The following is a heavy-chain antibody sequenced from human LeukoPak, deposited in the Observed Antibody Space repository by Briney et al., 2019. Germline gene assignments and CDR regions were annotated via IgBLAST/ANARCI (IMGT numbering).Heavy chain of an antibody. Sequence: GGSLRLSCAASGFTFSSYGMHWVRQAPGKGLEWVAFIRYDGSNKYYAASVKGRFTISRDNSKNTLYLQMNSLRAEDTAVYYCAKRRDYGGIYYYYYMDVWGKGTTVTISS. J-gene: IGHJ6*03. CDR1: GFTFSSYG. V-gene: IGHV3-30*02. CDR3: AKRRDYGGIYYYYYMDV. D-gene: IGHD4-23*01. CDR2: IRYDGSNK.